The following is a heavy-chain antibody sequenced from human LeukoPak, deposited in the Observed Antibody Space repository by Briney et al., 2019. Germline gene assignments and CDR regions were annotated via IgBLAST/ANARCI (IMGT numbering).Heavy chain of an antibody. CDR1: GFSVTTNY. CDR3: VRYLVN. V-gene: IGHV3-66*01. D-gene: IGHD2/OR15-2a*01. CDR2: TYKDGTT. Sequence: GGSLRLSCPASGFSVTTNYMSWVRQVPGKGLECVSVTYKDGTTYYADPVEGRFVVSRDSSENTLYLQMNSLRVDDTAVYYCVRYLVNWGQCTLVTVSS. J-gene: IGHJ1*01.